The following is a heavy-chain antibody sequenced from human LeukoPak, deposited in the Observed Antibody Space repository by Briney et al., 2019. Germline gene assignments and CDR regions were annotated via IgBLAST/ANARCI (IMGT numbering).Heavy chain of an antibody. J-gene: IGHJ2*01. V-gene: IGHV3-7*01. CDR2: IARDGSEE. Sequence: GGSLRLSCEASGFTLSNYWMSWVRQAPGEGLEWVANIARDGSEENYVDSVRGRFTISRDIAKNSLYLQMNSLRAEDTAVYYCARDPPDLNRYFDPWGRGTLVTVSS. D-gene: IGHD3/OR15-3a*01. CDR3: ARDPPDLNRYFDP. CDR1: GFTLSNYW.